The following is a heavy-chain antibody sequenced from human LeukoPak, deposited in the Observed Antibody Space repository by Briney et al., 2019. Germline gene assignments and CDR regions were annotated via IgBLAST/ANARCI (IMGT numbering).Heavy chain of an antibody. D-gene: IGHD6-19*01. J-gene: IGHJ4*02. CDR2: IRYDGSNK. CDR3: AEDPYRIAVAGTGPDY. V-gene: IGHV3-30*02. Sequence: TGESLRLSCAASGFTFSSYGMHWVRQAPGKGLEWVAFIRYDGSNKYYADSVKGRFTIPRDNSKNTLYLQMNSLRAEDTAVYYCAEDPYRIAVAGTGPDYWGQGTLVTVSS. CDR1: GFTFSSYG.